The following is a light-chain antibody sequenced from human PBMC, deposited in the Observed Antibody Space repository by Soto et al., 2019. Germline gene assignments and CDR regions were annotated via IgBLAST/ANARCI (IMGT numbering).Light chain of an antibody. V-gene: IGLV2-14*01. CDR3: SSYRSSSTLYV. Sequence: VLTQPASVTGFPGQSITISCTGTSSDIGAYSYVSWYQQHPGKAPKLMIYDVSNRPSGVSNRFSGSKSGNTASLTISGLQAEDEADYYCSSYRSSSTLYVFGTGTKVTVL. J-gene: IGLJ1*01. CDR2: DVS. CDR1: SSDIGAYSY.